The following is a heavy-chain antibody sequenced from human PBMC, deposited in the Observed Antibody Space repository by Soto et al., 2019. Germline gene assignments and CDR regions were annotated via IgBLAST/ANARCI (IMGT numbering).Heavy chain of an antibody. J-gene: IGHJ6*02. CDR2: IIPIFGTA. CDR3: AREAYCSSTSCYHLAPTYGMDV. Sequence: SVKVSCKASGGTFSSYAISWVRQAPGQGLEWMGGIIPIFGTANYAQKFQGRVTITADESTSTAYMELSSLRSEDTAVYYCAREAYCSSTSCYHLAPTYGMDVWGQGTTVTVS. CDR1: GGTFSSYA. V-gene: IGHV1-69*13. D-gene: IGHD2-2*01.